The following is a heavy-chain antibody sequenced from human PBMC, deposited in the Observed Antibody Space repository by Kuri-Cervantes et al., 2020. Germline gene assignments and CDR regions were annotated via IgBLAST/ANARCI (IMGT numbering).Heavy chain of an antibody. CDR2: IGTAGDT. Sequence: GESLKISCAASGFTFSSYDMHWVRQATGKGLEWVSAIGTAGDTYYPGSVKGRFTISRENAKNSLYLQMNSLRDEDTAIYYCASMALQSFPYYSFGLDVWGQGTTVTVSS. J-gene: IGHJ6*02. V-gene: IGHV3-13*01. CDR3: ASMALQSFPYYSFGLDV. CDR1: GFTFSSYD. D-gene: IGHD2-15*01.